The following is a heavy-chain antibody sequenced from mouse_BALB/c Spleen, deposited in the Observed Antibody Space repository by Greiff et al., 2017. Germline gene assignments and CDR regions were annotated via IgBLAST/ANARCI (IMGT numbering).Heavy chain of an antibody. CDR3: TLTTVAY. J-gene: IGHJ3*01. CDR2: IYPGSGST. V-gene: IGHV1S22*01. Sequence: LQQPGPELVRPGASVKLSCKASGYTFTSYWMHWVKQRPGQGLEWIGNIYPGSGSTNYDMKFKSKATLTVDTSSSTAYMQLSSLTSEDSAVYCCTLTTVAYWGQGTLVTVSA. D-gene: IGHD1-1*01. CDR1: GYTFTSYW.